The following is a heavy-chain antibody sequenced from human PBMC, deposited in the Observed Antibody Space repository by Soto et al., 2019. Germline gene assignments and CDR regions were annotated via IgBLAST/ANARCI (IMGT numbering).Heavy chain of an antibody. CDR3: ARDLLDTAMVYFDY. Sequence: GGSLRLSCAASGFTFSSYWMSWVRQAPGKGLEWVANIKQDGSEKYYVDSVKGRFTISRDNAKNSLYLQMNSLRAEATAVYYCARDLLDTAMVYFDYWGQGTLVTVSS. CDR1: GFTFSSYW. V-gene: IGHV3-7*01. D-gene: IGHD5-18*01. CDR2: IKQDGSEK. J-gene: IGHJ4*02.